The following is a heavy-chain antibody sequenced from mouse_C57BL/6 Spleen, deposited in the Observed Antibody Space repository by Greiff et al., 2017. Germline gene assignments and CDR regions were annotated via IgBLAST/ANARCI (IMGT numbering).Heavy chain of an antibody. D-gene: IGHD2-4*01. Sequence: ESGPGLVKPSQSLSLSCSVTGYSITSGYYWNWIRQFPGNKLEWMGYIRYDGSTNYNPSLKNRISITRDTSENPFVMKLNSVTTEDTATYYGARDEDYYDYDGDAMDGWGQGTSVTVSS. CDR2: IRYDGST. J-gene: IGHJ4*01. V-gene: IGHV3-6*01. CDR1: GYSITSGYY. CDR3: ARDEDYYDYDGDAMDG.